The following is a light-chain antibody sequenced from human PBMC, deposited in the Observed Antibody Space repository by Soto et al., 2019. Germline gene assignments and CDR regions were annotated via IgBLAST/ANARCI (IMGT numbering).Light chain of an antibody. V-gene: IGKV3-20*01. J-gene: IGKJ1*01. CDR2: GAS. CDR1: HTVTSNY. Sequence: EIVLTQSPDTLSLSPGERATLSCRASHTVTSNYLAWYQQKPGQAPRLLIYGASSRATDIPDRFGGSGSGTDFTLTISRLETEDFAVYYCQQYGGSPRTFGQGTKVEIK. CDR3: QQYGGSPRT.